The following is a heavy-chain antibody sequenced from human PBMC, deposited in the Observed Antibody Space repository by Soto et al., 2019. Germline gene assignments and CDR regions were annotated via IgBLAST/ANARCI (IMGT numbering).Heavy chain of an antibody. V-gene: IGHV1-69*13. CDR2: IIPIFGSA. CDR1: GVTFSSYA. D-gene: IGHD3-3*01. J-gene: IGHJ6*02. Sequence: ASVKVSCKASGVTFSSYAISWVRQAPGQGLEWMGGIIPIFGSANYAQKFQGRVTITADESTSTAYMELSSLRSEDTAVYYCARDLGNYDFWSGYYPPDGMDVWGQGTTVTVSS. CDR3: ARDLGNYDFWSGYYPPDGMDV.